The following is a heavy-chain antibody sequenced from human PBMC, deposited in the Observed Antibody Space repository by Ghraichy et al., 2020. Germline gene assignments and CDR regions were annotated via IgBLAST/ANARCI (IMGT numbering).Heavy chain of an antibody. CDR1: GGSISSYY. CDR2: IYYSGST. J-gene: IGHJ6*03. D-gene: IGHD1-1*01. V-gene: IGHV4-59*01. CDR3: ARDSPTTRGYYYYMDV. Sequence: SETLSLTCTVSGGSISSYYWSWIRQPPGKGLEWIGYIYYSGSTNYNPSLKSRVTISVDTSKNQFSLKLSSVTAADTAVYYCARDSPTTRGYYYYMDVWGKGTTVTVS.